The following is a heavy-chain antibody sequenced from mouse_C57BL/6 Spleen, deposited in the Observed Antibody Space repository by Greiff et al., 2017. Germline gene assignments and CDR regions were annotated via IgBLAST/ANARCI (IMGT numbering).Heavy chain of an antibody. CDR3: ARGGYYPGWYFDV. Sequence: EVMLVESEGGLVQPGSSMKLSCTASGFTFSDYYMAWVRQVPEKGLEWVANINYDGSSTYYLDSLKSRFIISRDNAKNILYLQMSSLKSEDTATYYCARGGYYPGWYFDVWGTGTTVTVSS. CDR1: GFTFSDYY. J-gene: IGHJ1*03. D-gene: IGHD2-3*01. CDR2: INYDGSST. V-gene: IGHV5-16*01.